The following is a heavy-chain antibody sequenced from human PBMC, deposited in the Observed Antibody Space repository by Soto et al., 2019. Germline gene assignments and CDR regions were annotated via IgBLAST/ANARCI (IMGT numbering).Heavy chain of an antibody. D-gene: IGHD3-10*01. Sequence: SETLSLTCTVSGGSISSSSYYWGWIRQPPGKGLEWIGSIYYSGSTYYNPSLKSRVTISVDTSKNQFSLKLSSVTAADTAVYYCARLLSFFARYYGSGQEGFDPWGQGTLVTVSS. CDR1: GGSISSSSYY. CDR3: ARLLSFFARYYGSGQEGFDP. J-gene: IGHJ5*02. V-gene: IGHV4-39*01. CDR2: IYYSGST.